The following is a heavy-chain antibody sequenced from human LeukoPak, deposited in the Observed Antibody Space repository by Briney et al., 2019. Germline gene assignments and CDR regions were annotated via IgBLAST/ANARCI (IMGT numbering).Heavy chain of an antibody. D-gene: IGHD3-3*01. CDR3: AKGGQDFDFWRFDY. V-gene: IGHV3-23*01. J-gene: IGHJ4*02. Sequence: GGSLRLSCAASGFSFSVYAMSWVRQAPWKGLEWVSSISGSGGRTYYTNSVKGRFTISRENFKNTVYLEMNNLGAEDTALYYCAKGGQDFDFWRFDYWGQGNLVIVSS. CDR1: GFSFSVYA. CDR2: ISGSGGRT.